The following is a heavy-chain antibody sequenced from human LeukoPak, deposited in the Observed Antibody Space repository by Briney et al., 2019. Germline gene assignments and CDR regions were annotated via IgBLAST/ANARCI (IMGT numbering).Heavy chain of an antibody. V-gene: IGHV3-30*18. J-gene: IGHJ4*02. Sequence: GGSLRLSCTASKFTFSHYGMQWVRQAPGKGLEWVAVISSDGSIKVYADSVKGRFTLSRDNSINTVDLQMNSLRAEDTTVYYCVKEYHSRGFGAYFDYWGQGTLVTVSS. CDR3: VKEYHSRGFGAYFDY. CDR1: KFTFSHYG. CDR2: ISSDGSIK. D-gene: IGHD3-3*01.